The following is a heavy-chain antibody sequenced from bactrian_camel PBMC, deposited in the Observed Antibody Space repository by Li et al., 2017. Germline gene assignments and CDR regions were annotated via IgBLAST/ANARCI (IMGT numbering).Heavy chain of an antibody. CDR1: GYTYSGHC. CDR2: IGSSGST. D-gene: IGHD4*01. V-gene: IGHV3S55*01. Sequence: QLVESGGGSVQAGGSLRLSCAFSGYTYSGHCMGWFRQAPGKEREGVAIIGSSGSTGYADSVKGRVTISQDRAKNTLSLQMNSLKIEDTAVYYCQPHGRSYIDINCRARLGPGTQVTVS. J-gene: IGHJ4*01.